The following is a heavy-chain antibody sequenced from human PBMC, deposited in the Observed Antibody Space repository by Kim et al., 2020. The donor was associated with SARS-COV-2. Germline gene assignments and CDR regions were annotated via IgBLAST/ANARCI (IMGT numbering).Heavy chain of an antibody. CDR3: ARDWTVANLRYYGMDV. CDR2: INPNSGGT. V-gene: IGHV1-2*06. D-gene: IGHD5-12*01. CDR1: GYTFTGYY. Sequence: ASVKVSCKASGYTFTGYYMHWVRQAPGQGLEWMGRINPNSGGTNYAQKFQGRVTMTRDTSISTAYMELSRLRSDDTAVYYCARDWTVANLRYYGMDVWGQGTTVTVSS. J-gene: IGHJ6*02.